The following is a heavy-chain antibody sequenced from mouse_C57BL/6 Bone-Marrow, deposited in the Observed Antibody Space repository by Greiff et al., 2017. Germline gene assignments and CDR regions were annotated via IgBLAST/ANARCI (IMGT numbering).Heavy chain of an antibody. V-gene: IGHV14-2*01. D-gene: IGHD1-1*01. CDR3: ARYIHYYYGSSYDLFAY. Sequence: VQLQQSGAELVKPGASVKLSCTASGFNIKDYYMHWVNQRTEQGLEWIGRIDPEDGETKYAPKFQGKATITADTSSNTAYLQLSSLTSEDTAVYYCARYIHYYYGSSYDLFAYWGQGTLVTVSA. CDR2: IDPEDGET. CDR1: GFNIKDYY. J-gene: IGHJ3*01.